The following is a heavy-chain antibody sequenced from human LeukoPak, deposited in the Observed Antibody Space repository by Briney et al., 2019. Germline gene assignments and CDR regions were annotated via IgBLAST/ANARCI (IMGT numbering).Heavy chain of an antibody. CDR3: AREISSWFRTEGRFDP. Sequence: GGSLRLSCAASGFTFSNYWVGWVRQAPGKGLEWVANIKQDGSEKDYVDSVEGRSTISRDNAKSSLYLQMNSLRPQDTAVYYCAREISSWFRTEGRFDPWGQGTLVAVSS. D-gene: IGHD6-13*01. J-gene: IGHJ5*02. CDR1: GFTFSNYW. CDR2: IKQDGSEK. V-gene: IGHV3-7*01.